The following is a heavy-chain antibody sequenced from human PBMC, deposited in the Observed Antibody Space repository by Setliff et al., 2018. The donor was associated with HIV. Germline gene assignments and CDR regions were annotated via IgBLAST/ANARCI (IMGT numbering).Heavy chain of an antibody. V-gene: IGHV1-46*01. CDR2: INPSGGST. CDR1: GYTFTSYY. CDR3: ARANCGGDFISPCGIDY. J-gene: IGHJ4*02. D-gene: IGHD2-21*02. Sequence: GASVKVSCKASGYTFTSYYIHWVRQAPGQGLEWMGIINPSGGSTSYAQKFQGRVTMTRDTSTSTFYMELSSLRSEDTAVYYCARANCGGDFISPCGIDYWGQGTLVTVSS.